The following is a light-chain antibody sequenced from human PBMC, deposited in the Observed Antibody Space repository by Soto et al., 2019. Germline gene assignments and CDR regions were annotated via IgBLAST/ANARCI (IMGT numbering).Light chain of an antibody. Sequence: EIVLTQSPATLSLSPGERATLSCRASQSVSSYLGWYQQKPGQAPRLLIYDASNRATGIPARFSGSGSGTDFTLTISSLESEDFAVYYCQQRSNWLTFGGGTKVEIK. V-gene: IGKV3-11*01. CDR3: QQRSNWLT. CDR2: DAS. CDR1: QSVSSY. J-gene: IGKJ4*01.